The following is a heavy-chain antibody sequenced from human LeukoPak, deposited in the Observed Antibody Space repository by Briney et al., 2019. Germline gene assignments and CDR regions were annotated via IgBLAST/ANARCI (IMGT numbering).Heavy chain of an antibody. V-gene: IGHV3-30*04. CDR3: AKDGGHWNDFDY. Sequence: GTSLRLSCAASGFTFRRFAIHWVRQAPGKGLEWVAVINTDGTKKYYADSVTGRFTMSRDNSKSTVALEMTSLRPEDAGVYDCAKDGGHWNDFDYWGQGTLVTVSS. CDR1: GFTFRRFA. J-gene: IGHJ4*02. D-gene: IGHD1-1*01. CDR2: INTDGTKK.